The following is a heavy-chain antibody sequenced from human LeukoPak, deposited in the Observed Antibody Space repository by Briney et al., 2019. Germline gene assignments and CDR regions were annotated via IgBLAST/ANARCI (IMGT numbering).Heavy chain of an antibody. CDR2: TSYDGTNK. CDR1: GFTFSSYG. Sequence: PGGSLRLSCAASGFTFSSYGMHWVRQAPGKGLEWVAFTSYDGTNKYYADSVKGRFTISRDNSENTLYLQMNSLRAEDTAVYYCAREAGDFDYYGMDVWGQGTTVTVSS. V-gene: IGHV3-30*03. J-gene: IGHJ6*02. D-gene: IGHD4-17*01. CDR3: AREAGDFDYYGMDV.